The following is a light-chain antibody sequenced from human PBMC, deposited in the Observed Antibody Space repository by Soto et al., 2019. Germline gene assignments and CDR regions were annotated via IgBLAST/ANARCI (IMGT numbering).Light chain of an antibody. CDR2: DVS. V-gene: IGLV2-14*01. CDR1: SSDVGGYNY. J-gene: IGLJ1*01. CDR3: SSYTSYYV. Sequence: QSVLTQPASVCGSPGQSITISCTGTSSDVGGYNYVSWYQQHPGKAPKLMIYDVSNRPSGVSNRFSGSKSGNTASLTISGLQAEDEADYYCSSYTSYYVFGTETKVTVL.